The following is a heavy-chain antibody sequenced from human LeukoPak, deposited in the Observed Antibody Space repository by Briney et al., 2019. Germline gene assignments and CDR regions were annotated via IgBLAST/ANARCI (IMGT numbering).Heavy chain of an antibody. CDR2: MSPNSGDT. D-gene: IGHD7-27*01. J-gene: IGHJ4*02. CDR3: ARGPPNWGYDY. Sequence: ASVKVSCKASGYTFTSYDFNWVRQATGQRPEWMGRMSPNSGDTGYAQKFQDRVTMTRNTSISTAYMELSSLRSDDTAVYYCARGPPNWGYDYWGPGTLVTVSS. CDR1: GYTFTSYD. V-gene: IGHV1-8*01.